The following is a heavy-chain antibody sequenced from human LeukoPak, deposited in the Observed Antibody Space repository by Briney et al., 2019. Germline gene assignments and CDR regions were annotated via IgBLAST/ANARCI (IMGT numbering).Heavy chain of an antibody. CDR2: INPNSGGT. J-gene: IGHJ6*03. V-gene: IGHV1-2*02. D-gene: IGHD6-19*01. CDR3: ARDTSFTGIAVAGTYYYYYMDV. CDR1: GYTFTGYY. Sequence: ASVKVSCEASGYTFTGYYMHWVRRAPGQGLEWMGWINPNSGGTNYAQKFQGRVTMTRDTSISTAYMELSRLRSDDTAVYYCARDTSFTGIAVAGTYYYYYMDVWGKGTTVTVSS.